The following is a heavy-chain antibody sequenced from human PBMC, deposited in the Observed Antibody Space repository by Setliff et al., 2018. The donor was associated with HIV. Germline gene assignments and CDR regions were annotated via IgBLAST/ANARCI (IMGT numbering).Heavy chain of an antibody. D-gene: IGHD3-10*01. CDR1: GGSISNYY. J-gene: IGHJ1*01. Sequence: PSETLSLTCTVSGGSISNYYWSWIRQPPGKGLEWIGYISYTGTTKYNPSLKSRVTISVDTSKNQFSVRLSSVSAADTAVYYCAQAQTSVSGSYYQYLQHWGQGTLVTVSS. CDR2: ISYTGTT. CDR3: AQAQTSVSGSYYQYLQH. V-gene: IGHV4-59*01.